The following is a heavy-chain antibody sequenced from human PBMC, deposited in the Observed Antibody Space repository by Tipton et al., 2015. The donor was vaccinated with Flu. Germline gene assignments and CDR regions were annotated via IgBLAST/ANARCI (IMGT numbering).Heavy chain of an antibody. V-gene: IGHV3-30*18. CDR3: AKDLDYGGNSGPFYFDY. J-gene: IGHJ4*02. CDR2: ISYDGSNK. Sequence: LSLTCAASGFTFSSYGMHWVRQAPGKGLEWVAVISYDGSNKYYADSVKGRFTISRDNSKNTLYLQMNSLRAEDTAVYYCAKDLDYGGNSGPFYFDYWGQGTLVTVSS. D-gene: IGHD4-23*01. CDR1: GFTFSSYG.